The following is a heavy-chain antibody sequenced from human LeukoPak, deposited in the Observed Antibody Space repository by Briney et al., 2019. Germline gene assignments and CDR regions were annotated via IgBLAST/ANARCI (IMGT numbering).Heavy chain of an antibody. D-gene: IGHD3-10*01. Sequence: GGSLRLSCAVCGFTSRSYAMSCVRGAPGRGLEWVSSISGSGCSTYYADSVKGRFTISRDNSKNTLYLKMNSLRAEDTAVYSCAKDFVVRGVIWDWFDPWGQGTLVTVSS. CDR3: AKDFVVRGVIWDWFDP. CDR1: GFTSRSYA. CDR2: ISGSGCST. J-gene: IGHJ5*02. V-gene: IGHV3-23*01.